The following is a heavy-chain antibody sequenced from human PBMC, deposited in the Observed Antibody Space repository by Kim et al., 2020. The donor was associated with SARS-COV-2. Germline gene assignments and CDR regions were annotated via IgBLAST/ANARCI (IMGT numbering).Heavy chain of an antibody. Sequence: STNYNPSLKSRVTISLDTSKNQFSLRLSSVTAADTAVYYCARDAYSPFDYWGQGTLVTVSP. J-gene: IGHJ4*02. CDR2: ST. CDR3: ARDAYSPFDY. D-gene: IGHD5-18*01. V-gene: IGHV4-59*01.